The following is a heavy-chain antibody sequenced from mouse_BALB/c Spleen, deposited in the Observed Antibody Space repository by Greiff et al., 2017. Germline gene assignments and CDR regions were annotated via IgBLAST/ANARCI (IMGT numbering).Heavy chain of an antibody. D-gene: IGHD2-4*01. CDR2: ISSGGGST. J-gene: IGHJ2*01. Sequence: EVQEVESGGGLVKPGGSLKLSCAASGFAFSSYDMSWVRQTPEKRLEWVAYISSGGGSTYYPDTVKGRFTISRDNAKNTLYLQMSSLKSEDTAMYYCARLYYDYDYFDYWGQGTTLTVSS. CDR1: GFAFSSYD. V-gene: IGHV5-12-1*01. CDR3: ARLYYDYDYFDY.